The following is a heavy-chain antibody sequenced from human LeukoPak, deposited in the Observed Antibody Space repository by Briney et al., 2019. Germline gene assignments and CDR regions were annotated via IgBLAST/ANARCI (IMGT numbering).Heavy chain of an antibody. Sequence: ASVKVSCKASGGTFSSYAISWVRQAPGQGLEWMGGIIPIFGTANYAQKFQGRVTITADESTSTAYMELSSLRSEDTAVYYCARERRGEEYSYDHWGQGTLVTVSS. CDR3: ARERRGEEYSYDH. J-gene: IGHJ4*02. V-gene: IGHV1-69*13. CDR1: GGTFSSYA. D-gene: IGHD5-18*01. CDR2: IIPIFGTA.